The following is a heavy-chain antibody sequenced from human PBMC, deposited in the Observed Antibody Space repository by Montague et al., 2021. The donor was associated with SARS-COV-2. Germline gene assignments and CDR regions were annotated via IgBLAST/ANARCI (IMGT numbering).Heavy chain of an antibody. CDR1: GGSISNYY. J-gene: IGHJ6*02. CDR3: ANFRGTQLLCGTLYYGMDV. CDR2: ISYSGST. V-gene: IGHV4-59*12. D-gene: IGHD2-2*01. Sequence: SETLSLTCTVSGGSISNYYWSWIRQPPGRGLQWIGYISYSGSTNYNPSLKSRVIISVDTSKNHFTSRLSSVTAADTAVYYCANFRGTQLLCGTLYYGMDVWGQGTPVTVSS.